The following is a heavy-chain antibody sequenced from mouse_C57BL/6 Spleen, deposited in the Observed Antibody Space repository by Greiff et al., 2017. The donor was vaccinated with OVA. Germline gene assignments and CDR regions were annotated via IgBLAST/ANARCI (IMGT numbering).Heavy chain of an antibody. D-gene: IGHD2-4*01. CDR1: GYTFTDYY. CDR3: ARGDYDDSFDD. Sequence: EVQLQQSGPELVKPGASVKISCKASGYTFTDYYMNWVKQSHGKSLEWIGDINPNNGGTSYNQKFKGKATLTVDKSSSTAYMELRSLTSEDSAVEYCARGDYDDSFDDWGQGTTLTVAS. J-gene: IGHJ2*01. CDR2: INPNNGGT. V-gene: IGHV1-26*01.